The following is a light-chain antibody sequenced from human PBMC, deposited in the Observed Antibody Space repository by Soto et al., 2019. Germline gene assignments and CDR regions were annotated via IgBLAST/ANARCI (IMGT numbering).Light chain of an antibody. CDR3: QPRSNWPS. CDR2: DAS. CDR1: QGVSNY. Sequence: EIVLTQSPATLSLSPGDRATLSCRASQGVSNYLAWYQQKPGQAPRLLIYDASNRATGIPARFSGSGSGTDFTLSISSPEPEDFAVYFCQPRSNWPSFGPGTKVDIK. V-gene: IGKV3-11*01. J-gene: IGKJ3*01.